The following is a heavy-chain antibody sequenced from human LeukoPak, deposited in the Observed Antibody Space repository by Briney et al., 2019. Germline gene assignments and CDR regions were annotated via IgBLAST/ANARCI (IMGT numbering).Heavy chain of an antibody. J-gene: IGHJ4*02. D-gene: IGHD2-2*01. CDR1: GFTFSSYW. CDR2: INSDGGVT. CDR3: ASSGVVVPGNDY. Sequence: GGSLRLSCAASGFTFSSYWMHWVRQAPGKGLVWVSRINSDGGVTNYAGSVKGRFTISRDNAKNTLFLQMNSLRAEDTAVYYCASSGVVVPGNDYWGQGTLVTVSS. V-gene: IGHV3-74*01.